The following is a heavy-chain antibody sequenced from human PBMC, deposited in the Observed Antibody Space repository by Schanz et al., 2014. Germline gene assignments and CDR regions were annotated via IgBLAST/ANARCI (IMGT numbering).Heavy chain of an antibody. CDR2: MSYDGSIK. CDR3: AKDATHIDIVLVPTAIDY. CDR1: GFTFSSYG. D-gene: IGHD2-2*01. Sequence: QVQLVESGGGVVQPGRSLRLSCAASGFTFSSYGMHWVRQAPGKGLEWVAAMSYDGSIKYYGDSVKGRFTISRDNSTNTLYLHMNTLRSEDTAVYYCAKDATHIDIVLVPTAIDYWGQGTLVTVSS. V-gene: IGHV3-30*18. J-gene: IGHJ4*02.